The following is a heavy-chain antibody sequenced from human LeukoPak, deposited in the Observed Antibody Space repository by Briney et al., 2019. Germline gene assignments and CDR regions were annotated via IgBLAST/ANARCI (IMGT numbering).Heavy chain of an antibody. CDR3: ARHGGASGWYGGFDY. CDR1: GGSISSSSYY. D-gene: IGHD6-19*01. V-gene: IGHV4-39*01. CDR2: IYYSGST. J-gene: IGHJ4*02. Sequence: PSETLSLTCTVSGGSISSSSYYWGWIRQPPGKGLEWIGSIYYSGSTYYNPSLKSRVTISVDTSKNQFSLKLSSVTAADTAVYYCARHGGASGWYGGFDYWGQGTLVTVSS.